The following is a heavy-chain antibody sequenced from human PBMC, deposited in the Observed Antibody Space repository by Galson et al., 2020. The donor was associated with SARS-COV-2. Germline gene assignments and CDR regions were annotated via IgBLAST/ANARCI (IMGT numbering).Heavy chain of an antibody. CDR3: ARIISVGIFGVVNWFDP. D-gene: IGHD3-3*01. Sequence: ETSETLSLTCTVSGGSISSGGYYWSWIHQHPGKGLEWIGYIYYSGSTYYNPSLKSRVTISVDTSKNQFSLKLSSVTAADTAVYYCARIISVGIFGVVNWFDPWGQGTLVTVSS. CDR1: GGSISSGGYY. V-gene: IGHV4-31*03. J-gene: IGHJ5*02. CDR2: IYYSGST.